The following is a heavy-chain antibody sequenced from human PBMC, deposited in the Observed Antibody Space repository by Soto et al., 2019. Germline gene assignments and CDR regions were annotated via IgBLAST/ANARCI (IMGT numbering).Heavy chain of an antibody. Sequence: PGGSLRLSCAASGFTFSSYSMNWVRQAPGKGLEWVSSISSSSSYIYYADSVKGRFTISRDNAKNSLYLQMNSLRAEDTAVYYCARDPGPKAVVVVAATPAGFDYWGQGT. D-gene: IGHD2-15*01. J-gene: IGHJ4*02. CDR1: GFTFSSYS. CDR2: ISSSSSYI. CDR3: ARDPGPKAVVVVAATPAGFDY. V-gene: IGHV3-21*01.